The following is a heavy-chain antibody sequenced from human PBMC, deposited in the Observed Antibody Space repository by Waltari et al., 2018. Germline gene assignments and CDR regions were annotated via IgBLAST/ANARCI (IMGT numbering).Heavy chain of an antibody. CDR2: ISYDGSNK. D-gene: IGHD3-3*01. J-gene: IGHJ4*02. V-gene: IGHV3-30-3*01. CDR1: GFTFSSYA. Sequence: QVQLVESGGGVVQPGRSLRLSCAASGFTFSSYAMHWVRQAPGKGLEWVAVISYDGSNKYYADSVKGRFTISRDNSKNTLYLQMNSLRAEDTAVYYCARDISPLIFGGYFDYWGQGTLVTVSS. CDR3: ARDISPLIFGGYFDY.